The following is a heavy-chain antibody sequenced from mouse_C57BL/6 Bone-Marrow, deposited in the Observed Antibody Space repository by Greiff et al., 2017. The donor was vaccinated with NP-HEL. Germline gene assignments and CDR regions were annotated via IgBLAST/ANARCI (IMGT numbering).Heavy chain of an antibody. CDR3: ARGVTRYWYFDV. CDR1: GYTFTDYY. Sequence: VQLQQSGPVLVKPGASVKMSCKASGYTFTDYYMNWVKQSHGKSLEWIGVINPYNGGTSYNQKFKGKATLTVDKSSSTAYMELNSLTSEDSAVYYCARGVTRYWYFDVWGTGTTVTVSS. J-gene: IGHJ1*03. V-gene: IGHV1-19*01. CDR2: INPYNGGT. D-gene: IGHD2-2*01.